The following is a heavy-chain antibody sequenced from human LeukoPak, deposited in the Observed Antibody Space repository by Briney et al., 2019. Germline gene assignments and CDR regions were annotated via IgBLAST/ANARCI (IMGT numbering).Heavy chain of an antibody. V-gene: IGHV3-30*02. D-gene: IGHD6-13*01. Sequence: GGALRLSCAASGFTFISYVMHSGRQAPGKGLEWVAFIRYDRSNKHYADSVKGRFTISRANSKNTLYLPMNSLRAEDTAVYSCAKGAFGSILGAFAYWAQGTLVPVSP. J-gene: IGHJ4*02. CDR2: IRYDRSNK. CDR1: GFTFISYV. CDR3: AKGAFGSILGAFAY.